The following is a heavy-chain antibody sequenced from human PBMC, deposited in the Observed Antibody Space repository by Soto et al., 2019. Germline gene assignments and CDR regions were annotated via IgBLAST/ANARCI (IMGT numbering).Heavy chain of an antibody. CDR3: AREFWVAAASYYYYYYGMDV. J-gene: IGHJ6*02. CDR2: IIPIFGTA. CDR1: GGTFSSYA. D-gene: IGHD6-13*01. Sequence: GASVKVSCKASGGTFSSYAISWVRQAPGQGLEWMGGIIPIFGTANYAQKFQGRVTITADESTSTAYMELSSLRSEDTAVYYCAREFWVAAASYYYYYYGMDVWGQGTTVTVSS. V-gene: IGHV1-69*13.